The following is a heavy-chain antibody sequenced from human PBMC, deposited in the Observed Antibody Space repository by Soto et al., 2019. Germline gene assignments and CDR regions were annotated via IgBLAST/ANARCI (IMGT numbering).Heavy chain of an antibody. J-gene: IGHJ4*02. V-gene: IGHV3-7*03. D-gene: IGHD1-1*01. CDR2: IRQDGSEK. Sequence: EVQLVESGGDLVQPGGSLRLSGEASGVSFSSDWMTWVRQAPGKRLEYGAIIRQDGSEKKYVDSVMGRFTISRDNAKTSSYLQMNSLRDEDTAVYYCMTTTRDRPFDYWGQGTLVTVSS. CDR1: GVSFSSDW. CDR3: MTTTRDRPFDY.